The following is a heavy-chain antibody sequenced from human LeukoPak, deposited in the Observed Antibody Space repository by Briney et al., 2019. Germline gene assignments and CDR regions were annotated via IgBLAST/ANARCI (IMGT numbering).Heavy chain of an antibody. J-gene: IGHJ6*02. CDR1: GFTFSNYW. CDR3: SRDSLSSCGGDCYSGLDV. V-gene: IGHV3-74*01. Sequence: GGSLRLSCAASGFTFSNYWMHWVRQAPGEALMWVSRIKSDGSSTTYADSVKGRFTISKDNAKNTLYLQMNSLRAEDTAVYYCSRDSLSSCGGDCYSGLDVWGQGTTVTVSS. D-gene: IGHD2-21*02. CDR2: IKSDGSST.